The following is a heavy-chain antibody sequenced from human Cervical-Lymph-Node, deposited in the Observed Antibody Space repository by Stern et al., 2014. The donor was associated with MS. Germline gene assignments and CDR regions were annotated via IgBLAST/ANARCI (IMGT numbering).Heavy chain of an antibody. Sequence: QVQLVQSGGGVVQTGRSLRLSCAASGFIFSTSGMHWVRQAPGKGLEWVALIWYDGSEKHYADSVKGRFTISRDNSKNRLYLEMNTLRAEDTAVYYCARDIDSSGNLYLQHGGQGTLVTVSP. V-gene: IGHV3-33*01. CDR2: IWYDGSEK. J-gene: IGHJ4*02. D-gene: IGHD6-19*01. CDR3: ARDIDSSGNLYLQH. CDR1: GFIFSTSG.